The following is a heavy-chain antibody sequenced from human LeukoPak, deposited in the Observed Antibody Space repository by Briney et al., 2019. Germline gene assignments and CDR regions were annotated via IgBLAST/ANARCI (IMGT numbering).Heavy chain of an antibody. CDR3: ARDQWGNGCRTTTCSHFVM. Sequence: GGSLRLSCAASGFTFRTYGFHWVRQAPGKGLEWVAVIWHDGSKKYFADSVKGRFNISKDNPKNMIYLEMNSLRAEDTAVYYCARDQWGNGCRTTTCSHFVMWGQGTMVTVSS. D-gene: IGHD2-2*01. V-gene: IGHV3-33*01. CDR2: IWHDGSKK. J-gene: IGHJ3*02. CDR1: GFTFRTYG.